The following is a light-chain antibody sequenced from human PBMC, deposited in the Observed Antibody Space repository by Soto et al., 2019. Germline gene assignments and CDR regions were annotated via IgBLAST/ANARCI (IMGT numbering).Light chain of an antibody. Sequence: DIQMTQSPSTLSASVGDRVTITCRASQSISNWLAWYQQKPGKAPKLLIYKASSLESGVPSRCSGSGSGTEFTLTISSLQPDDFATYYCQQYNSYPYTFGQGTKLEIK. CDR3: QQYNSYPYT. V-gene: IGKV1-5*03. CDR2: KAS. CDR1: QSISNW. J-gene: IGKJ2*01.